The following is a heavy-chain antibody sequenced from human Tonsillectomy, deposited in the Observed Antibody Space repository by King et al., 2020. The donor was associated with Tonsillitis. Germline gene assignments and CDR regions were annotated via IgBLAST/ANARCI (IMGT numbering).Heavy chain of an antibody. CDR1: GYTFASYV. J-gene: IGHJ4*02. CDR2: ISPYNGNR. V-gene: IGHV1-18*04. CDR3: ARDQRNYFDSSGYPVDY. D-gene: IGHD3-22*01. Sequence: VQLVESGAEVKKPGDSVKVSCKASGYTFASYVINWVRQAPGQGLEWMGWISPYNGNRNYAQKFQGRVTPTTDTSTSTAYMDLRSLRSDDTAVYYCARDQRNYFDSSGYPVDYWGQGTLVTVSS.